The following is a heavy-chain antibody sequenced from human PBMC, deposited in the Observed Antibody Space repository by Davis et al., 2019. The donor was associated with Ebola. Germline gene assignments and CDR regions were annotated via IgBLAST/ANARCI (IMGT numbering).Heavy chain of an antibody. D-gene: IGHD2-2*01. J-gene: IGHJ6*03. CDR1: GFTLNNAW. V-gene: IGHV3-15*01. CDR3: TADVVPAATRGVYYYYYYMDV. Sequence: GGSLRLSCVASGFTLNNAWMSWVRQAPGKGLEWVGRIKSKTDGGTRDYAAPVKGRFTISRDDSKNTLYLQMNSLKTEDSAVYYCTADVVPAATRGVYYYYYYMDVWGKGTTVTVSS. CDR2: IKSKTDGGTR.